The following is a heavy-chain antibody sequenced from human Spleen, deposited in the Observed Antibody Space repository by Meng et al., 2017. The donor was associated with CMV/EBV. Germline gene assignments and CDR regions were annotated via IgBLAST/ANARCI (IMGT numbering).Heavy chain of an antibody. J-gene: IGHJ6*02. CDR1: GFTFSSYA. D-gene: IGHD1-1*01. CDR3: ARETGYYYYGMDV. V-gene: IGHV3-23*01. CDR2: ISGSGGST. Sequence: GESLKISCAASGFTFSSYAMSWVRQAPGKGLEWVSAISGSGGSTYYADSVKGRFTISRDNSKNTLYLQMNSLRAEDTAVYYCARETGYYYYGMDVWGQGTTVTVSS.